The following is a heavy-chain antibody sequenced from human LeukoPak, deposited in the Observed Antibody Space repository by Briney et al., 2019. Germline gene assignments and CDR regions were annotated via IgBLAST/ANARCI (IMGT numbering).Heavy chain of an antibody. CDR1: GYPFTSYG. V-gene: IGHV1-18*04. D-gene: IGHD4-17*01. CDR2: ISTYNDNT. Sequence: GASVKVSCKASGYPFTSYGFSWVRQAPGQGLEWMGRISTYNDNTHYAQKLQGRVTMTTDTSTSTAYMELRSLRSDDTAVYYCARDGDYGDYFGYCGQGTLVTVSS. CDR3: ARDGDYGDYFGY. J-gene: IGHJ4*02.